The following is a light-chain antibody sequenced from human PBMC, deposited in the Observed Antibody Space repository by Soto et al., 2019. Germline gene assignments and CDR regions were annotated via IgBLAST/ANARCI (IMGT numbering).Light chain of an antibody. CDR3: QQYYNWPRT. CDR1: QSVSSN. J-gene: IGKJ1*01. CDR2: NAF. Sequence: EIVMTQPPATLSVSPGERATLSCRASQSVSSNLAWYQQKPGQAPRLLIYNAFTRASGIPASFSGSGSGTEFTLTISSLQSEDFAVYYCQQYYNWPRTFGQGTKVDIK. V-gene: IGKV3-15*01.